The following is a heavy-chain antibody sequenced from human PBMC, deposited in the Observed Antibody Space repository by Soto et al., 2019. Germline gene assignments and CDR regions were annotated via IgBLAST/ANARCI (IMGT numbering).Heavy chain of an antibody. CDR1: WKSISTNTAT. CDR3: ARLIGNSWLDS. V-gene: IGHV6-1*01. D-gene: IGHD2-8*01. Sequence: PPSLSLTGTTSWKSISTNTATGVSIRQSPSRGLEWLGRTYYRSNWYTDYAVSVKGRITISPDTSNNQLSLQLNSVTPDDTAVYYCARLIGNSWLDSWGQGTLVTVSS. J-gene: IGHJ5*01. CDR2: TYYRSNWYT.